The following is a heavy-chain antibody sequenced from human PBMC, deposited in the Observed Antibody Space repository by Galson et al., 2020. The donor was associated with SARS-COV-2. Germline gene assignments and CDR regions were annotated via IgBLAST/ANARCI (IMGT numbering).Heavy chain of an antibody. CDR3: ARYTGDFDH. V-gene: IGHV4-30-2*01. CDR1: GGSIRSSGFS. D-gene: IGHD5-18*01. J-gene: IGHJ4*02. CDR2: IYLSGST. Sequence: ETSETLSLTCGVPGGSIRSSGFSWSWLRQTPGKGLEWLGYIYLSGSTYYNPSLKSRVTFSIDTSKNQFSLNLTSVTAADTAVYYCARYTGDFDHWGQGVLVTVSS.